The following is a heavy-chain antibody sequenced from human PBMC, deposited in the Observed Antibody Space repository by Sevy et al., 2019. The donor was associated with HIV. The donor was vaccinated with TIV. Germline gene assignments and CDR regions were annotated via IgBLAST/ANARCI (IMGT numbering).Heavy chain of an antibody. J-gene: IGHJ5*01. Sequence: SESLSLTCTVSSGSISSSSYYWGWIRQSPGKGLEWIASIDYIGTTYYNLALKSRVTITRDRSKNEVSLNLRFVTAADAAVYYCARYLRGDHAGGFDFWGQGTPVSVSS. V-gene: IGHV4-39*01. CDR2: IDYIGTT. CDR1: SGSISSSSYY. D-gene: IGHD4-17*01. CDR3: ARYLRGDHAGGFDF.